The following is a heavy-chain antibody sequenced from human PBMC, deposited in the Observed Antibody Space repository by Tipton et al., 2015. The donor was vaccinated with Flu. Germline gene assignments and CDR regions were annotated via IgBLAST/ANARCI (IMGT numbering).Heavy chain of an antibody. D-gene: IGHD3-10*01. J-gene: IGHJ4*02. V-gene: IGHV4-4*09. CDR1: GGSIGSYY. CDR2: IYNSAYT. Sequence: LRLSCTVSGGSIGSYYWNWIRQPPGKGLEWIGYIYNSAYTKYNPSLESRVTMSVDTSKNQFSLKLNSVTAADTAVYYCARSTYYYGSGSSDYWGQGSLVTVSS. CDR3: ARSTYYYGSGSSDY.